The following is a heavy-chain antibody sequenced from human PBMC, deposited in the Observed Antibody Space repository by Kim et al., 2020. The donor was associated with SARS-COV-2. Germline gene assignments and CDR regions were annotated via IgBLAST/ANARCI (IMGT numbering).Heavy chain of an antibody. D-gene: IGHD3-16*01. V-gene: IGHV4-39*01. CDR2: IYYSGST. CDR3: ARPFFGGGGAFDI. J-gene: IGHJ3*02. Sequence: SETLSLTCTVSGGSISSSSYYWGWLRQPPGQGLEWIGSIYYSGSTYYNPSLRSRVTISVATSKNQFSLMLSTVTAADTAVYYCARPFFGGGGAFDIWGQGTMVTVSS. CDR1: GGSISSSSYY.